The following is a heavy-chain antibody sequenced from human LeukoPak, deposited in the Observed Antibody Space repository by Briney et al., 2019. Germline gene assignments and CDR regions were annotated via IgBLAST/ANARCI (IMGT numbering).Heavy chain of an antibody. CDR2: IHHSGST. Sequence: SETLSLTCAVSGYSISSGYYWGWIRQPPGKGLEWIGSIHHSGSTYYNPSLKNRVTISVDTSKNQFSLKLSSVTAADTAVYYCARPSRYYYGSGSYLTKYYFDYWGQGTLVTVSS. V-gene: IGHV4-38-2*01. CDR3: ARPSRYYYGSGSYLTKYYFDY. D-gene: IGHD3-10*01. J-gene: IGHJ4*02. CDR1: GYSISSGYY.